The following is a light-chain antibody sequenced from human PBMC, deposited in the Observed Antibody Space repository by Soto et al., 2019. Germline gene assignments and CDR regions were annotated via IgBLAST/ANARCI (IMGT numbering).Light chain of an antibody. V-gene: IGLV1-44*01. CDR2: TNN. CDR1: TSNIESHT. CDR3: ATWDDSRKGV. J-gene: IGLJ1*01. Sequence: QSVLTQPPSASGTPGQRITISCSGSTSNIESHTVNWYQQVPGTAPRLLINTNNQWPSGVPDRFSGSKSGASASLTISGLRSEDAATYYCATWDDSRKGVFGTGTKVTVL.